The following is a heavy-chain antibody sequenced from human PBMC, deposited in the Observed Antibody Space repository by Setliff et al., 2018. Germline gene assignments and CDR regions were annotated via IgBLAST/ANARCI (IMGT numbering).Heavy chain of an antibody. D-gene: IGHD3-22*01. Sequence: SVKVSCKASGGTFSTYGITWVRQAPGQGLERVGGIMPIFGTINYAQKFQGRVTITADESTSTVYMELSSLRSDDTALYYCAREEGYYYDSTDYYYYMDVWGKGTTVTVSS. V-gene: IGHV1-69*13. CDR2: IMPIFGTI. J-gene: IGHJ6*03. CDR1: GGTFSTYG. CDR3: AREEGYYYDSTDYYYYMDV.